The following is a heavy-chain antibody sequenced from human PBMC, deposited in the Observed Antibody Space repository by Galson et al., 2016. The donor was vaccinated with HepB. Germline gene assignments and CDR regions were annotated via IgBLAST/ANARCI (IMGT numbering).Heavy chain of an antibody. CDR3: VKDRADEDFDSSGYYDY. CDR2: ISWDSDII. D-gene: IGHD3-22*01. CDR1: GFSFDEHA. V-gene: IGHV3-9*01. Sequence: SLRLSCAASGFSFDEHAMHWVRQLPGKGLEWVSGISWDSDIIVYADSVKGRFTISRDNAKKRLFLQMNSLRVEDTALYFCVKDRADEDFDSSGYYDYWGQGAQVTVSS. J-gene: IGHJ4*02.